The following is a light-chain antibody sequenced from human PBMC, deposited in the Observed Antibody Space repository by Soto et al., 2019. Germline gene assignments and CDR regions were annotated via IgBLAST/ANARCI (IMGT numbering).Light chain of an antibody. CDR3: QQSNNWPQT. J-gene: IGKJ1*01. CDR2: DTS. Sequence: EIVLTQSPATLSLSPXERATLSCRASQSVRTYLAWYQQKPGQAPRLLIYDTSNRATDIPARFSGSGSGTDFTLTISSLEPEDFAVYYCQQSNNWPQTFGQGTKVDIK. CDR1: QSVRTY. V-gene: IGKV3-11*01.